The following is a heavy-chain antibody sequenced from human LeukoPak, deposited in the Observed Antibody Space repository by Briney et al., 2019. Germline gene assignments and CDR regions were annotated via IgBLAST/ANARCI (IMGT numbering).Heavy chain of an antibody. CDR1: GGSFSGYY. D-gene: IGHD2-2*01. J-gene: IGHJ4*02. CDR3: ARGCSSTSCLQAYYFDY. V-gene: IGHV4-34*01. Sequence: SETLSLTCAVYGGSFSGYYWSWIRQPPGKGLEWIGEINHSGSTNYNPSLKSRVTISVDTSKNQFSLKLSSVTAADTAVYYCARGCSSTSCLQAYYFDYWGQGTLVTVSS. CDR2: INHSGST.